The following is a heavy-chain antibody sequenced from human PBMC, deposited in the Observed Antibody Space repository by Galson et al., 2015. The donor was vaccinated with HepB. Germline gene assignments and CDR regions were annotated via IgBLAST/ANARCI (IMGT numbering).Heavy chain of an antibody. CDR1: GYRFSMYW. J-gene: IGHJ6*02. D-gene: IGHD2-15*01. CDR2: IYPSASET. V-gene: IGHV5-51*01. CDR3: ARRQIYGSGLYSMDV. Sequence: QSGAEVKKPGESLKISCEGSGYRFSMYWTSWVRQMPGRGLEWMGSIYPSASETRYSPSFQGQVIISADKSISTAYLQWSSLKASDTAMYYCARRQIYGSGLYSMDVWGQGTTVTVSS.